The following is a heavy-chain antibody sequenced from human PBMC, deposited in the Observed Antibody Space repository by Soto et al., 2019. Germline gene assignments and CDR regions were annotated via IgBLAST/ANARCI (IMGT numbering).Heavy chain of an antibody. D-gene: IGHD2-8*02. Sequence: SVKVSCKASGDTFSTYSITWLRQAPRQVLEWMGGIIPRSATSKYAQNFQGRVTINADESTSTVYMELSTLRPEDTAVYYCAREGLVFVPTTGNPDYYYYAMDVWGQGTTVTVSS. CDR3: AREGLVFVPTTGNPDYYYYAMDV. CDR2: IIPRSATS. V-gene: IGHV1-69*13. J-gene: IGHJ6*02. CDR1: GDTFSTYS.